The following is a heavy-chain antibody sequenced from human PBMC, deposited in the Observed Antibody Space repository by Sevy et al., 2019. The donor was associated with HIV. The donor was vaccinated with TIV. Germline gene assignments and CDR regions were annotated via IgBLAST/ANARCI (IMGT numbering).Heavy chain of an antibody. CDR1: GINFSGYW. CDR2: INEDGTKD. Sequence: GGSLRLSCAASGINFSGYWVSWVRQVPGKGLEWVANINEDGTKDYYVGSVKGRFTISRDNAKNSLYLQMNSVRVEDTAVYYCARDSGGYDFWGQGTLVTVSS. V-gene: IGHV3-7*01. CDR3: ARDSGGYDF. J-gene: IGHJ4*02. D-gene: IGHD5-12*01.